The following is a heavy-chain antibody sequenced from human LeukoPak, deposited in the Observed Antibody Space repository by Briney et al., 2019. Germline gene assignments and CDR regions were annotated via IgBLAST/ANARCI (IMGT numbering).Heavy chain of an antibody. CDR3: ARRGSGWSGDGAFDI. D-gene: IGHD6-19*01. Sequence: SETLSLTCTVSGGSISSYYWSWIRQPPGKGLEWIGYIYYSGSTNYNPSLKSRVTIPVDTSKNQFSLKLSSVTAADTAVYYCARRGSGWSGDGAFDIWGQGTMVTVSS. J-gene: IGHJ3*02. CDR1: GGSISSYY. V-gene: IGHV4-59*08. CDR2: IYYSGST.